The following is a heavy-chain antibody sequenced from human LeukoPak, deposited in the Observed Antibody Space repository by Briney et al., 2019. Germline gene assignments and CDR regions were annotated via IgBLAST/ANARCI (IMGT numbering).Heavy chain of an antibody. V-gene: IGHV3-48*03. J-gene: IGHJ6*04. Sequence: GGSLRLSCAASGFTFSSYEMNWVRQAPGKGLEWVSSSGSTIYYADSVKGRFTISRDNAKNSLYLQMNSLRAEDTAVYYCAELGITMIGGVWGKGTTVTISS. D-gene: IGHD3-10*02. CDR1: GFTFSSYE. CDR3: AELGITMIGGV. CDR2: SSGSTI.